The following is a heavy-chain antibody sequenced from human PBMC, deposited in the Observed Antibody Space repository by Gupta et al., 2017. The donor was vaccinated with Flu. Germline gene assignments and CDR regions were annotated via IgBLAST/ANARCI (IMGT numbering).Heavy chain of an antibody. V-gene: IGHV3-23*01. CDR2: ISGSGGGT. J-gene: IGHJ6*03. CDR1: YD. CDR3: AGAGVAAASVYYYMDV. Sequence: YDRTWGRQTPGKGLEWVSSISGSGGGTYYADSVKGRFTISRDNSRNTLSLQMNSLRAEDSAVYYCAGAGVAAASVYYYMDVWGKGTTVTVSS. D-gene: IGHD2-2*01.